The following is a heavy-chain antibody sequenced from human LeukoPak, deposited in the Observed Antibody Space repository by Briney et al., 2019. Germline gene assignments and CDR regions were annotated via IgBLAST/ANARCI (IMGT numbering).Heavy chain of an antibody. V-gene: IGHV4-59*01. Sequence: PSETLSLTCTVSVGSISSYYWSWIRRPPGKGLEWIGDIYYSGSTNYNPSLKSRVTISVDTYKNQCSLKLSSVTAADPAVYYCARGGNWFDPWGQGTLVTVSS. CDR1: VGSISSYY. CDR3: ARGGNWFDP. D-gene: IGHD3-10*01. CDR2: IYYSGST. J-gene: IGHJ5*02.